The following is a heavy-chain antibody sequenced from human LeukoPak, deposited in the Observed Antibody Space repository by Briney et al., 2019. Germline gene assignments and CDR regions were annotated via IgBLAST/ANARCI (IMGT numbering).Heavy chain of an antibody. D-gene: IGHD3-3*01. CDR2: ISGSGGST. CDR1: GFTFSSYA. V-gene: IGHV3-23*01. J-gene: IGHJ6*02. CDR3: AKLTYYDFWSGYGMDV. Sequence: GRSLRLSCAASGFTFSSYAMHWVRQAPGKGLEWVSAISGSGGSTYYADSVKGRFTISRDNSKNTLYLQMNSLRAEDTAVYYCAKLTYYDFWSGYGMDVWGQGTTVTVSS.